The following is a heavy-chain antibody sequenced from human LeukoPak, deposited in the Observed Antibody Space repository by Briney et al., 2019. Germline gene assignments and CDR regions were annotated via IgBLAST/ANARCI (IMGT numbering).Heavy chain of an antibody. V-gene: IGHV4-4*07. CDR3: ARFQLVYAISGVQAFFDH. J-gene: IGHJ4*02. CDR1: GGSISEYS. D-gene: IGHD2-8*01. Sequence: SETLSLTCTVSGGSISEYSWSWLRQPAGKSLEWIGRIYSSGTTYYSPALESRLTMSLDMSRNQFSLRLTSLTAADTAVYYCARFQLVYAISGVQAFFDHWGLGTLVTVSP. CDR2: IYSSGTT.